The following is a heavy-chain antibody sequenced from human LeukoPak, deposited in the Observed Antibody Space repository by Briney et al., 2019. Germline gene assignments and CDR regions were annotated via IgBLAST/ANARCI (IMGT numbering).Heavy chain of an antibody. J-gene: IGHJ4*02. CDR1: GFAFGSYW. CDR2: MNRDGSQR. V-gene: IGHV3-7*03. Sequence: GGPLRLSCVGSGFAFGSYWMSWARQAPGKGLEWVAKMNRDGSQRDYVDSVKGRFTISRDNAVNSLFLQMNSVRAEDTAVYYCAKVVGYCSTTSCYTDYWGQGTLVTVSS. CDR3: AKVVGYCSTTSCYTDY. D-gene: IGHD2-2*02.